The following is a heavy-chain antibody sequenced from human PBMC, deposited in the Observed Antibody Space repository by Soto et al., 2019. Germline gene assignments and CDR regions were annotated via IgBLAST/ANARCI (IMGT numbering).Heavy chain of an antibody. V-gene: IGHV3-23*01. D-gene: IGHD6-13*01. J-gene: IGHJ3*02. Sequence: GSLRLSCAASGFTFSSYAMSWVRQAPGKGLEWVSAISGSGGSTYYADSVKGRFTISRDNSKNTLYLQMNSLRAEDTAVYYCARDLQQLVHLAYAFDIWGQGTMVTVSS. CDR3: ARDLQQLVHLAYAFDI. CDR2: ISGSGGST. CDR1: GFTFSSYA.